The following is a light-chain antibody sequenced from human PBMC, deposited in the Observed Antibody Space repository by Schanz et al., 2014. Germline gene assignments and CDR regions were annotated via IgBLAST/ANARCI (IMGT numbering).Light chain of an antibody. Sequence: EIVLTQSPSTLSLSPGEGVTLSCRASEPVGSDYVAWYQQKPDQAPRLLIDAASTRVTGVPDRFRGSGSVTKFTLTISSLEPEDSAVYYCQQYGTSQFTFGPGTKVDIK. CDR2: AAS. CDR3: QQYGTSQFT. V-gene: IGKV3-20*01. J-gene: IGKJ3*01. CDR1: EPVGSDY.